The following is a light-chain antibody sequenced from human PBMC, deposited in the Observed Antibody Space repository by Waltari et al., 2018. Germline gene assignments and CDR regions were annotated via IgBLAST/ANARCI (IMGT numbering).Light chain of an antibody. CDR2: EVT. V-gene: IGLV2-8*01. Sequence: QSVLTQPPSASGFLGQSVAISCTGTSSDIGGYNYVSWYQQPPGKAPKLLVYEVTKRPSGVPDRFSGYKSGNTASLTVSGLQAEDEADYYCTSYAVTKVVFGGGTKLTVL. J-gene: IGLJ2*01. CDR3: TSYAVTKVV. CDR1: SSDIGGYNY.